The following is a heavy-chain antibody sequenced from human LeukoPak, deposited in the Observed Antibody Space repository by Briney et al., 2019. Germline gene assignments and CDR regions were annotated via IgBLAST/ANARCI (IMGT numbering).Heavy chain of an antibody. CDR1: TFTFNTYG. J-gene: IGHJ6*03. Sequence: GGSLRLSCAASTFTFNTYGMHWVRQAPGKGLEWVAFISYDGSKKYYADSVKGRFTISRGNSKNTVYLEMNSLRTEDTAVYYCAKRHFQYYYMDVWGKGTTVTVSS. V-gene: IGHV3-30*18. CDR3: AKRHFQYYYMDV. CDR2: ISYDGSKK.